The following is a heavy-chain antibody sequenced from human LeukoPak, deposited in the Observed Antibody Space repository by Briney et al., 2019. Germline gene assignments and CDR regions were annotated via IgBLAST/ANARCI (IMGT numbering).Heavy chain of an antibody. Sequence: GGPLRLSCAASGFTFSSYGMHWVRQAPGKVLEWVAVISYDGTNKYYADSVKGRFTISRDNSKNTLYLQMNSLRVEDTAVYYCTRDRQSGSHLNFFDSWGQGTLVTVSS. CDR1: GFTFSSYG. CDR2: ISYDGTNK. CDR3: TRDRQSGSHLNFFDS. J-gene: IGHJ5*01. D-gene: IGHD1-26*01. V-gene: IGHV3-30*03.